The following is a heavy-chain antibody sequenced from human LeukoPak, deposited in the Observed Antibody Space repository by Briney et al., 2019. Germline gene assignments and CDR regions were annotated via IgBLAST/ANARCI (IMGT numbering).Heavy chain of an antibody. D-gene: IGHD3-10*01. CDR1: GGSISSYY. CDR2: IYYGGST. J-gene: IGHJ6*03. CDR3: ARVFDSGSQAYFYYMDV. Sequence: SETLSLTCTVSGGSISSYYWSWIRQPPGKGLEWIGYIYYGGSTNYNPSLKSRVTISVDTSKNQFSLKLSSVTAADTAVYYCARVFDSGSQAYFYYMDVWGKGTTVTIFS. V-gene: IGHV4-59*01.